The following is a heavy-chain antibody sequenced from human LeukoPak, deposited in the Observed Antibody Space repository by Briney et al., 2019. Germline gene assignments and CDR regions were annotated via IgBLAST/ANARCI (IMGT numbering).Heavy chain of an antibody. D-gene: IGHD4-11*01. Sequence: GGSLRLSCAASGFTVSSNYMSWVRQAPGKGLEWVSAISGSGGSTYYADSVKGRFTISRDNSKNTLYLQMNSLRAEDTAVYYCAKDPDYSDYFDYWGQGTLVTVSS. CDR2: ISGSGGST. CDR1: GFTVSSNY. CDR3: AKDPDYSDYFDY. V-gene: IGHV3-23*01. J-gene: IGHJ4*02.